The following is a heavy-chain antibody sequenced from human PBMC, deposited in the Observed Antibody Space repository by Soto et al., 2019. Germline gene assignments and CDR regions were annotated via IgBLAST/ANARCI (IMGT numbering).Heavy chain of an antibody. CDR2: IIPIFGTA. CDR3: ARDSSGWERYYYYYGMDV. V-gene: IGHV1-69*06. CDR1: GGTFSSYA. D-gene: IGHD6-19*01. Sequence: SVKVSCKASGGTFSSYAISWVRQAPGQGLEWMGGIIPIFGTANYAQKFQGRVTITADKSTSIAYMELSSLRSEDTAVYYCARDSSGWERYYYYYGMDVWGQGTTVTVSS. J-gene: IGHJ6*02.